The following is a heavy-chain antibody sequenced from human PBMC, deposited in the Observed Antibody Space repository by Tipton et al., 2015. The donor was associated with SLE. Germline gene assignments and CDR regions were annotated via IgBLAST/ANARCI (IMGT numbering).Heavy chain of an antibody. CDR3: AKADGVVGGQVPYWYFDL. J-gene: IGHJ2*01. CDR1: GGSISSYY. CDR2: IYYSGST. V-gene: IGHV4-59*01. D-gene: IGHD1-26*01. Sequence: TLSFTCTVSGGSISSYYWSWIRQPPGKGLEWIGYIYYSGSTKYDPSLKSRATISVDTSKNQFSLKLSSVTAADTAVYYCAKADGVVGGQVPYWYFDLWGRGTLVSVSS.